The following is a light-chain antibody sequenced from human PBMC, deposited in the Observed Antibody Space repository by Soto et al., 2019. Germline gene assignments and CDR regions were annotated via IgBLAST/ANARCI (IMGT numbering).Light chain of an antibody. CDR3: QQYNSYGT. Sequence: DIQMTQSPSTLSASVGXXVTXTXRASQSISSWLAWYQQKPGKAPKLLIYDASSLESGVPSRFSGSGSGTEFTLTISSLQPDDFATYYCQQYNSYGTFGQGTKVEIK. J-gene: IGKJ1*01. V-gene: IGKV1-5*01. CDR2: DAS. CDR1: QSISSW.